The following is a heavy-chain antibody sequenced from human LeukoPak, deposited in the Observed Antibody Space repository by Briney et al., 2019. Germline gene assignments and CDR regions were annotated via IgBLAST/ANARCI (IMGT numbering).Heavy chain of an antibody. CDR2: INHSGST. CDR1: GGSFSGYY. V-gene: IGHV4-34*01. CDR3: ARGAIQLWPTTYYFDY. D-gene: IGHD5-18*01. J-gene: IGHJ4*02. Sequence: KSSETLSLTCAVYGGSFSGYYWSWIRQPPGKGLEWIGEINHSGSTNYNPSLKSRVTISVDTSKNQFSLKLSSVTAADTAVYYCARGAIQLWPTTYYFDYWGQGTLVTVSS.